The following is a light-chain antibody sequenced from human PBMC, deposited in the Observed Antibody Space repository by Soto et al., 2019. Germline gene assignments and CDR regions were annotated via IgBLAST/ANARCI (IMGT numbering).Light chain of an antibody. CDR1: SSDVGRYNF. CDR2: DVS. J-gene: IGLJ1*01. V-gene: IGLV2-14*01. Sequence: QSALTQPASVSGSPGQSITISCTGTSSDVGRYNFVSWYQQHPGKAPKRMIYDVSSRPSGVSYRFSGSKSGNTASLTISGLQAEDEADYYCSSYTSSSTYVFGSGTKVTV. CDR3: SSYTSSSTYV.